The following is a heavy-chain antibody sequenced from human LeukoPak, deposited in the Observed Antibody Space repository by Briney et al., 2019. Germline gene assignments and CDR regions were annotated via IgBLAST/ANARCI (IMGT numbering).Heavy chain of an antibody. CDR2: ITNDGSST. V-gene: IGHV3-74*01. CDR1: GLAFSSHW. J-gene: IGHJ3*02. CDR3: ARQGAATGTDAFDI. D-gene: IGHD6-13*01. Sequence: GGSLRLSCAASGLAFSSHWMHWVRQAPGKGLVWVSRITNDGSSTTYADSVKGRFTISRDNAKNSLYLQMNSLRAEDTAVYSCARQGAATGTDAFDIWGQGTVVTVSS.